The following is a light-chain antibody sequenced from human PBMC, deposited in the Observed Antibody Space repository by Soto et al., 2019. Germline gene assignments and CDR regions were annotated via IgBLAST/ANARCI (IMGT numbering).Light chain of an antibody. Sequence: DIQMTQSPSSLSASVGDRVTITCRASQSVGRFLNWYQQKPGKAPKLLIYAASTLQSGVPSRFSGSGSGTDFTLTISCLQSEDFATYYCQQYYSYPRTFGQGTKVDI. CDR3: QQYYSYPRT. J-gene: IGKJ1*01. CDR2: AAS. CDR1: QSVGRF. V-gene: IGKV1-39*01.